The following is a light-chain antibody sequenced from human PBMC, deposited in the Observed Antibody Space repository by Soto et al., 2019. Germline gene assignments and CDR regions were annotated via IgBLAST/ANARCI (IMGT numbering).Light chain of an antibody. V-gene: IGKV3-20*01. J-gene: IGKJ4*01. CDR2: GAS. CDR3: QQYGSSPT. CDR1: QSVSSSY. Sequence: EIVWTQSPGTLSLSPGERATLSCRASQSVSSSYLAWYQQKPGQAPMLLIYGASSRAAGIPDRFSGSGSGTDFTLTISRLEPEDFGVYFCQQYGSSPTFGGGTKVEIK.